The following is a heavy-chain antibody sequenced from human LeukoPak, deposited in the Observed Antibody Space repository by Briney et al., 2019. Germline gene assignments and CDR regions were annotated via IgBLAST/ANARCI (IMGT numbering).Heavy chain of an antibody. J-gene: IGHJ4*02. CDR1: GFTFSYYW. CDR3: AKDPQPGMSYDSSAHKNY. Sequence: PGGSLRLSCAASGFTFSYYWMHWVRRAPGEGLVWVSRINDDGRTTTYADSVKGRFTISRDNSKNTLYLQMNSLRAEDTAVYYCAKDPQPGMSYDSSAHKNYWGQGTLVTVSS. CDR2: INDDGRTT. D-gene: IGHD3-22*01. V-gene: IGHV3-74*03.